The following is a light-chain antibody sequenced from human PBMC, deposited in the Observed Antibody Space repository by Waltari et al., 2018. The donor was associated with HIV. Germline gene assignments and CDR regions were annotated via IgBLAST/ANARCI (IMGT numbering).Light chain of an antibody. CDR3: CSYAGSNTFYV. V-gene: IGLV2-11*01. CDR1: SRDIGGYNY. CDR2: DVN. J-gene: IGLJ1*01. Sequence: QSALTQPRSVSGSPGQTVTISCRGTSRDIGGYNYVSWYQQHPAEAPRLMIYDVNKRPSGVPDRFSGSKSGNTASLTISGLQAEDEADYYCCSYAGSNTFYVFGTGTGVTVL.